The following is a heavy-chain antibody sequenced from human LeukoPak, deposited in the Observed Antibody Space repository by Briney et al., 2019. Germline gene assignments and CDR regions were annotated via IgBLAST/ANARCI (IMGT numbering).Heavy chain of an antibody. CDR3: ARGRCSSTSCPNWFDP. D-gene: IGHD2-2*01. Sequence: SVKVSCKASGGTFSSYAISWVRQASGQGLEWMGGIIPIFGTANYAQKFQGRVTITTGESTSTAYMELSSLRSEDTAVYYCARGRCSSTSCPNWFDPWGQGTLVTVSS. J-gene: IGHJ5*02. CDR1: GGTFSSYA. V-gene: IGHV1-69*05. CDR2: IIPIFGTA.